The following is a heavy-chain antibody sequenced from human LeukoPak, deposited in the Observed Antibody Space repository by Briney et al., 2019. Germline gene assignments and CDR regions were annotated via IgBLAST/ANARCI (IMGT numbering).Heavy chain of an antibody. D-gene: IGHD2/OR15-2a*01. CDR3: ARDDTTFDY. CDR1: GFIFSDYP. J-gene: IGHJ4*02. CDR2: ISSDAKNE. V-gene: IGHV3-30*04. Sequence: GGSLRLSCAASGFIFSDYPIHWVRQAPGKGLEWVAVISSDAKNEYYTDSVKGRFTISRDNAKNSLYLQMNSLRAEDTAVYYCARDDTTFDYWGQGTLVTVSS.